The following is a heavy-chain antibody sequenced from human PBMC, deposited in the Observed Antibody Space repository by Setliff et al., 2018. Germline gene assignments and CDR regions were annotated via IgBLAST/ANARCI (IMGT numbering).Heavy chain of an antibody. CDR2: IYYSGST. J-gene: IGHJ4*02. V-gene: IGHV4-59*08. CDR3: ARLRYYGSGSYLDY. Sequence: PSETLSLTCTVSGGSISSYYWSWIRQPPGKGLEWIGYIYYSGSTNYNPSLKSRVTISVDTSKNQFSLKLSSVTAADTAVYYCARLRYYGSGSYLDYWGQGTLVTVSS. CDR1: GGSISSYY. D-gene: IGHD3-10*01.